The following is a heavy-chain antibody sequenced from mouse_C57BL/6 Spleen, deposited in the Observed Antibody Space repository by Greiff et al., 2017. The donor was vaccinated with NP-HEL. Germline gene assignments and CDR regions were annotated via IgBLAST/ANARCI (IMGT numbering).Heavy chain of an antibody. CDR2: IYPSDSET. CDR3: AGRANWEWYYFDY. V-gene: IGHV1-61*01. J-gene: IGHJ2*01. D-gene: IGHD4-1*01. Sequence: VQLQQPGAELVRPGSSVKLSCKASGYTFTSYWMDWVKQRPGQGLEWIGNIYPSDSETHYNQKFKDKATLTVDKSSSTAYMQLSSLTSEDSAVYYWAGRANWEWYYFDYWGQGTTLTVSS. CDR1: GYTFTSYW.